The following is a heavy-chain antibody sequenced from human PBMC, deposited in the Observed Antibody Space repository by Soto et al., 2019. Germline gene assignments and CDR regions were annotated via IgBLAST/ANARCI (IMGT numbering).Heavy chain of an antibody. CDR1: GGTFSSYA. D-gene: IGHD3-3*01. V-gene: IGHV1-69*01. CDR2: IIPIFGTA. Sequence: QVQLVQSGAEVKKPGSSVKVSCKASGGTFSSYAISWVRQAPGQGLEWMGGIIPIFGTANYAQKFQGRVTITADESTSTAYMELSSLRSEDTAVYYCARLYDFWSGLSGGYCDYWGQGTLVTVSS. CDR3: ARLYDFWSGLSGGYCDY. J-gene: IGHJ4*02.